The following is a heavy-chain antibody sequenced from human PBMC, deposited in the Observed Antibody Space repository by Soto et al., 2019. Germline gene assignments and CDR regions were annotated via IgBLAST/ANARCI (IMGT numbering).Heavy chain of an antibody. V-gene: IGHV3-53*01. CDR2: MYSTGTT. Sequence: PGGSLRLSCAVSGFSARSSYMSWVRQAPGKGLEWVSGMYSTGTTKYAGSVRGRFTISRDSSNNTLFLQMTNLGAEDTAVYYCARSNYSTSAYYYALDAWGRGTTVTVSS. J-gene: IGHJ6*02. D-gene: IGHD2-2*01. CDR3: ARSNYSTSAYYYALDA. CDR1: GFSARSSY.